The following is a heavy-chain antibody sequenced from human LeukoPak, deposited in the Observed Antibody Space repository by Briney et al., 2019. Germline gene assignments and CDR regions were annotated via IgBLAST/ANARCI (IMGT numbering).Heavy chain of an antibody. CDR1: GFTFSSYG. CDR3: AKDHGTAMVD. V-gene: IGHV3-30*18. Sequence: GGSLRLSCAASGFTFSSYGTHWVRQAPGKGLEWVAVISYDGSNKYYADSVKGRFTTSRDNSKNTLYLQMNSLRAEDTAVYYCAKDHGTAMVDWGQGTLVTVSS. D-gene: IGHD5-18*01. J-gene: IGHJ4*02. CDR2: ISYDGSNK.